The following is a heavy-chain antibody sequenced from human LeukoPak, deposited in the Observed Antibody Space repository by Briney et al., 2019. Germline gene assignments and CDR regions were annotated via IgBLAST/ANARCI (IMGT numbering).Heavy chain of an antibody. V-gene: IGHV4-39*07. D-gene: IGHD1-14*01. J-gene: IGHJ6*03. CDR3: ARGEPSTLLNNDYYFMNV. CDR2: IYYSGST. Sequence: SETLSLTCTVSGGSISSSSYYWGWIRQPPGKGLEWIGSIYYSGSTYYNPSLKSRVTISVDTSKNQFSLKLSSVTAADTAVYYCARGEPSTLLNNDYYFMNVWGKGTTVTVSS. CDR1: GGSISSSSYY.